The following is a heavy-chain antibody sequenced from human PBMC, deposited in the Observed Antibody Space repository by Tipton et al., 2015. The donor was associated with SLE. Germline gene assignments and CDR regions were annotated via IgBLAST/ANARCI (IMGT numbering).Heavy chain of an antibody. V-gene: IGHV4-31*02. J-gene: IGHJ3*02. Sequence: LRLSCTVSGGSISSGGYYWSWIRQHPGKGLEWIGYIYYSGSTYYNPSLKSRVTISVDTSKNQFSLKLSSVTAADTAVYYCARVACSGGSCYSGYDAFDIWGQGTMVTVSS. CDR3: ARVACSGGSCYSGYDAFDI. CDR2: IYYSGST. CDR1: GGSISSGGYY. D-gene: IGHD2-15*01.